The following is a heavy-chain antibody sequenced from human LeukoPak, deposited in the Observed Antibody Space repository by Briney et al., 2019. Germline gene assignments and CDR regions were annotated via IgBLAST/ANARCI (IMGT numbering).Heavy chain of an antibody. Sequence: SVKVSCKASGGTFSSYAISWVRQAPGQGLEWMGGIIPIFGTANYAQKFQGRVTITTDESTSTAYMELSSLRSEDTAVYYCASHPTFTNGVCRYSRPPYLFDYWGQGTLVTVSS. D-gene: IGHD2-8*01. CDR2: IIPIFGTA. CDR1: GGTFSSYA. J-gene: IGHJ4*02. CDR3: ASHPTFTNGVCRYSRPPYLFDY. V-gene: IGHV1-69*05.